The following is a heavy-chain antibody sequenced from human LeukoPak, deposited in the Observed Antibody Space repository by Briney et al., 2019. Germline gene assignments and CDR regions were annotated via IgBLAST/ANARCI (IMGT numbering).Heavy chain of an antibody. Sequence: SETLSLTCAVSGGSISSGGYSWSWIRQPPGKGLEWIGYIYHSGSTYYNPSLKSRVTISVDRSKNQFSLKLSSVTAADTAVYYCARVEGPTPAWGQGTLVTVSS. CDR1: GGSISSGGYS. V-gene: IGHV4-30-2*01. J-gene: IGHJ5*02. D-gene: IGHD1-1*01. CDR2: IYHSGST. CDR3: ARVEGPTPA.